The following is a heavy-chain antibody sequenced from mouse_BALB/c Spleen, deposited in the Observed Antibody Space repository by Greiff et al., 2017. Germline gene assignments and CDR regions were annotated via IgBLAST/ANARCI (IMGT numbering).Heavy chain of an antibody. J-gene: IGHJ3*01. V-gene: IGHV1-82*01. CDR1: GYAFSSSW. CDR3: ARWEYGNYGLAC. D-gene: IGHD2-10*02. Sequence: VQLQQSGPELVKPGASVKISCKASGYAFSSSWMNWVKQRPGQGLEWIGRIYPGDGDTNYNGKFKGKATLTADKSSSTAYMQLSSLTSVDSAVYFCARWEYGNYGLACWGEGTLVTVSA. CDR2: IYPGDGDT.